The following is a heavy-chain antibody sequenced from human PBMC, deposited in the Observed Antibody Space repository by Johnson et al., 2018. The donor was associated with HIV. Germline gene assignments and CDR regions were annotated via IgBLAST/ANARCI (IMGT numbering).Heavy chain of an antibody. CDR3: AREGEGYSSSWYDAFDI. CDR1: GFVFSDYV. J-gene: IGHJ3*02. D-gene: IGHD6-13*01. V-gene: IGHV3-30*02. Sequence: QVQLVESGGGVVQPGGSLTLSCAASGFVFSDYVMHWVRQAPGKGLDWVTFIRYDGSGKYYADSVNGRFTISRDNSKNTLYLQMNSLRAEDTAVYYCAREGEGYSSSWYDAFDIWGQGTMVTVSS. CDR2: IRYDGSGK.